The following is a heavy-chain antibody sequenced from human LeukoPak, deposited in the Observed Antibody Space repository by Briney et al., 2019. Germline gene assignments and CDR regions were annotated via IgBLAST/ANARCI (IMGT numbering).Heavy chain of an antibody. Sequence: GGSLRLSCAASGFTFSTSNMNWVRQTPEEGLEWVSTITPGGSNMYYHDSVKGRFTISRDNAKNLLFLQMNSLRAEDTAVYYCASWSGSSVLDYWGQGTLVTVSS. CDR3: ASWSGSSVLDY. CDR1: GFTFSTSN. D-gene: IGHD3-3*01. CDR2: ITPGGSNM. V-gene: IGHV3-21*01. J-gene: IGHJ4*02.